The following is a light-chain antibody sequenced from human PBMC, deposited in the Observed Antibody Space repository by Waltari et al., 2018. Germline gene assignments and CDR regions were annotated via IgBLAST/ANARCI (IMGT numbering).Light chain of an antibody. V-gene: IGLV2-11*01. Sequence: QSALTQPRSVSGSPGQSVTISCTVTSSDVGNYDYVSCYQQHPGKAPKLMIYDVSKRPAGVPERFSGSKSSNTASLAVSGLQAEDEADYYCCSYAGTYTSWVFGGGTKLTVL. CDR2: DVS. J-gene: IGLJ3*02. CDR3: CSYAGTYTSWV. CDR1: SSDVGNYDY.